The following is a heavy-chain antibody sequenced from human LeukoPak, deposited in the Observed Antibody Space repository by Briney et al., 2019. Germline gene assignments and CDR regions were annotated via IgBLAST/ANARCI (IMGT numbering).Heavy chain of an antibody. J-gene: IGHJ3*02. CDR3: ARTLGEDIVVVPAAFALDAFDI. CDR2: IYYSGST. CDR1: GGSISSGDYY. D-gene: IGHD2-2*01. V-gene: IGHV4-30-4*08. Sequence: PSGTLSLTCTVSGGSISSGDYYWSWIRQPPGKGLEWIGYIYYSGSTYYNPSLKSRVTISVDTSKNQFSLKLSSVTAADTAVYYCARTLGEDIVVVPAAFALDAFDIWGQGTMVTVSS.